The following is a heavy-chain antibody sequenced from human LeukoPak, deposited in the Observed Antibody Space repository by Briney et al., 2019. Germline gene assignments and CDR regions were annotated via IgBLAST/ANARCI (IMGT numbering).Heavy chain of an antibody. Sequence: GGSLRLSCAASGFTFSSYGMHWVRQAPGKGLEWVAVIWYDGSNKYYADSVKGRFTISRDNSKNTLYLQMNSLRAEDTAVYYCAREAFYSSGWFSLFGFWGQGTLVTVSS. CDR3: AREAFYSSGWFSLFGF. J-gene: IGHJ4*02. D-gene: IGHD6-19*01. CDR1: GFTFSSYG. V-gene: IGHV3-33*01. CDR2: IWYDGSNK.